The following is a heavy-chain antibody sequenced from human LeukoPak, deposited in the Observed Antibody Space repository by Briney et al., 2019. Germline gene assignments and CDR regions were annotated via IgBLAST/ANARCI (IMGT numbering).Heavy chain of an antibody. CDR1: GGSISSYY. CDR2: ILYSGST. Sequence: SETLPLTCTVSGGSISSYYWSWIRQPPGKGLEWIGYILYSGSTNYNPSLKSRVTISVDTSNNQFSLKLSSVTAADTAVYYCARKNAFDIWGQGTMVTVSS. V-gene: IGHV4-59*01. CDR3: ARKNAFDI. J-gene: IGHJ3*02.